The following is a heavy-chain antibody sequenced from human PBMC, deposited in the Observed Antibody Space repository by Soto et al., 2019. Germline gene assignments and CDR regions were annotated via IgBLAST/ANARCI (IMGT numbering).Heavy chain of an antibody. CDR3: ATIGVSPYSSSWYGDYGMDV. CDR1: GYTLTELS. D-gene: IGHD6-13*01. V-gene: IGHV1-24*01. CDR2: FDPEDGET. J-gene: IGHJ6*02. Sequence: ASVKVSCKVSGYTLTELSMHWVRQAPGKGPEGMGGFDPEDGETIYAQKFQGRVTMTEDTSTDTAYMELSSLRSEDTAVYYCATIGVSPYSSSWYGDYGMDVWGQGTTVTVSS.